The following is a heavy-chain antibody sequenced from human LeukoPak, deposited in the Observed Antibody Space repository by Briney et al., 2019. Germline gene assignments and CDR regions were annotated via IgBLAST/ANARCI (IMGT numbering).Heavy chain of an antibody. CDR3: ARSGYSGYEFDH. V-gene: IGHV3-48*02. J-gene: IGHJ4*02. CDR1: GFTFSTYR. CDR2: ISSSSSIT. D-gene: IGHD5-12*01. Sequence: GGSLRLSCAVSGFTFSTYRMNWVRQAPGMGLEWVSYISSSSSITYYADSVKGRFTISRDNAKNSLFLQMDSLRDEDTAVYYCARSGYSGYEFDHWGQGTRITVSS.